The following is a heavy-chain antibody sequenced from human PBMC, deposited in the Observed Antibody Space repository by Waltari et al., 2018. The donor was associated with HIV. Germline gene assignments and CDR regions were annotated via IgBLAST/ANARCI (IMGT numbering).Heavy chain of an antibody. CDR3: ARDGGSPPNRWFDP. CDR2: ISSSSNFI. CDR1: GFSFSRHS. V-gene: IGHV3-21*01. Sequence: EVHLVESGGGLVKRGGSLRLSCAASGFSFSRHSMNWVRQAPGKGLEWVSSISSSSNFIYYEESGKGRFTISRDNAKNSLYLQMNSLRAEDTAVYYCARDGGSPPNRWFDPWGQGTLVTVSS. D-gene: IGHD1-26*01. J-gene: IGHJ5*02.